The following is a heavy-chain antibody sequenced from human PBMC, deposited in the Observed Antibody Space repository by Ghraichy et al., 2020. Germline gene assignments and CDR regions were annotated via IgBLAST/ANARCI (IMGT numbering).Heavy chain of an antibody. D-gene: IGHD2/OR15-2a*01. J-gene: IGHJ6*02. Sequence: ASVKVSCKASGYPFNSYGITWVRQAPGQGLEWMGWIRAYDGHTNYAQKFQGRVTMTTDTSTKTSYVEVRSLRSDDTAVYYCASGFRNPLYQYYGMDIWGPGTAVTVSS. CDR1: GYPFNSYG. V-gene: IGHV1-18*01. CDR2: IRAYDGHT. CDR3: ASGFRNPLYQYYGMDI.